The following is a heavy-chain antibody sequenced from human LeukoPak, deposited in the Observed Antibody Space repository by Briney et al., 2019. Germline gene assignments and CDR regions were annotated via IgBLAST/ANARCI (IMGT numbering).Heavy chain of an antibody. V-gene: IGHV1-18*01. D-gene: IGHD3-22*01. CDR3: ARGPRYYYDSSALGY. CDR2: ISAYNGNT. J-gene: IGHJ4*02. Sequence: RASVKVSCKASGYTFTSYGISWVRQAPGQGLEWMGWISAYNGNTNYAQKLQGRVTMTTDTSTSTAYMELRSLRSGDTAVYYCARGPRYYYDSSALGYWGQGTLVTVSS. CDR1: GYTFTSYG.